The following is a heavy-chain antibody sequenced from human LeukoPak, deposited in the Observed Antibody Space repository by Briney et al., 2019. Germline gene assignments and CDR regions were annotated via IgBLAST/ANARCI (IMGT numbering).Heavy chain of an antibody. V-gene: IGHV3-7*01. D-gene: IGHD3-9*01. CDR2: IKEDGSEK. Sequence: GGSLRLSCAASGFAFSDSYMSWIRQAPGKGLEWVANIKEDGSEKYYVDSVKGRFTISRDNAKKSLYLQMDSLRAEDTAVYYCATHGYSELRYFDWSTNEWGQGTLVTVSS. CDR3: ATHGYSELRYFDWSTNE. CDR1: GFAFSDSY. J-gene: IGHJ4*02.